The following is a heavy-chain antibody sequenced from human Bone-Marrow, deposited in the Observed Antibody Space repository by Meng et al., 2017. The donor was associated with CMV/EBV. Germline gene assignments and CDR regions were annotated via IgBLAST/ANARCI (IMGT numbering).Heavy chain of an antibody. V-gene: IGHV4-39*07. CDR1: GGSIGSTNYY. Sequence: SETLSLTCTVSGGSIGSTNYYWGWIRQPPGKGLEWIASVYYSGNTYYNPSLKSRVTISVDMSKNQFSLMPSSVTAADTAVYYCAGDEYSSTWYKYWGQGTLVTVSS. CDR2: VYYSGNT. CDR3: AGDEYSSTWYKY. D-gene: IGHD6-13*01. J-gene: IGHJ4*02.